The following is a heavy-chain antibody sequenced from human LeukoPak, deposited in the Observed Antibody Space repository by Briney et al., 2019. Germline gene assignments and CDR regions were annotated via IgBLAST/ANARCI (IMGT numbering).Heavy chain of an antibody. J-gene: IGHJ4*02. CDR2: ISWNSGSI. D-gene: IGHD3-22*01. Sequence: SLRLSCAASGFTFDDYAMHWVRQAPGKGLGWVSGISWNSGSIGYPDSVKGRFTISRDNAKNSLYLQMNSLRAEDAAVYYCARDSYYDSSGQALFDYWGQGTLVTVSS. CDR1: GFTFDDYA. CDR3: ARDSYYDSSGQALFDY. V-gene: IGHV3-9*01.